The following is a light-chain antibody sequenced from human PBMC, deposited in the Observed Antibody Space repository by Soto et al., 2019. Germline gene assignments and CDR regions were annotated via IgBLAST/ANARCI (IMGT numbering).Light chain of an antibody. Sequence: SALAQPASVSGSPGQTITISCTGTSSDVGGYNAVSWYQHHPGKAPKLIIYEVTHRPAGVSGRFSASKSGNTASLTISGLQVEDEADYYRNSFRLSGFYAFGTGTKGTV. V-gene: IGLV2-14*01. CDR1: SSDVGGYNA. CDR3: NSFRLSGFYA. J-gene: IGLJ1*01. CDR2: EVT.